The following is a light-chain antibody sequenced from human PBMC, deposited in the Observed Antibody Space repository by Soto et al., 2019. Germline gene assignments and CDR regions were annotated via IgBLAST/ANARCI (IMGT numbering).Light chain of an antibody. V-gene: IGLV2-14*03. J-gene: IGLJ2*01. Sequence: QSALTQPASVSGSPGQSITISCTGNSSDVVYAYVSWYQQHPGKAPKLIIYGVSRRPSGVSDRFSGLKSDKTASLIISGLQPEDEADYYCGSYTDRTALVFGGRTKVTVL. CDR2: GVS. CDR1: SSDVVYAY. CDR3: GSYTDRTALV.